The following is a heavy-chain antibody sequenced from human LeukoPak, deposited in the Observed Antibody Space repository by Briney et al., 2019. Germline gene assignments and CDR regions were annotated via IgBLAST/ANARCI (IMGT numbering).Heavy chain of an antibody. J-gene: IGHJ6*02. CDR1: GFTFGTYW. CDR3: ARSYESSGYFSYYYHGKDV. V-gene: IGHV3-74*01. Sequence: GGSLRLSWVASGFTFGTYWMHWVRQAPGKGLVWVSRINSDGSSTTYADSVKGRFTISRDNAKNTLYLQMNSLRAEDTAVYYCARSYESSGYFSYYYHGKDVWGQGTTVTVSS. CDR2: INSDGSST. D-gene: IGHD3-22*01.